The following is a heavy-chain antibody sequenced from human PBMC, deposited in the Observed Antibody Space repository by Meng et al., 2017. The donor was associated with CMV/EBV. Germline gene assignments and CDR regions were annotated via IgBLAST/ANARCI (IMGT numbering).Heavy chain of an antibody. CDR3: ARDRVKYQLLSHYYYGMDV. CDR1: GFTFDDYA. D-gene: IGHD2-2*01. V-gene: IGHV3-9*01. J-gene: IGHJ6*02. Sequence: LSLTGAASGFTFDDYAMHWVRQAPGKGLEWVSGISWNSGSIGYADSVKGRFTISRDNAKNSLYLQMNSLRAEDTAVYYCARDRVKYQLLSHYYYGMDVWGQGTTVTVSS. CDR2: ISWNSGSI.